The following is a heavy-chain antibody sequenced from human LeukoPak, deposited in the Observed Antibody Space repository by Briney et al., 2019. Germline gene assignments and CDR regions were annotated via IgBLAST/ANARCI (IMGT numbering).Heavy chain of an antibody. V-gene: IGHV3-30*18. J-gene: IGHJ6*02. Sequence: QPGGSLRLSCAASGFTFSSYGMNWVRQALGKGLEWVSVISYDGSDTYYADSVKGRFTISRDNSKNTLYLQMNSLRAEDTAVYYCAKAADLGTKHYYGMDVWGQGTTVTVSS. D-gene: IGHD7-27*01. CDR2: ISYDGSDT. CDR1: GFTFSSYG. CDR3: AKAADLGTKHYYGMDV.